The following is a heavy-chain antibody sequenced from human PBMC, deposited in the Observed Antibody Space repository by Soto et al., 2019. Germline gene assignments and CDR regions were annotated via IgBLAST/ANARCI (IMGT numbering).Heavy chain of an antibody. D-gene: IGHD3-22*01. V-gene: IGHV4-34*01. CDR3: AVVDSTENWFDP. CDR2: INHSGST. Sequence: SETLSLTCAVYGGSFSGYYWSWIRQPPGKGLEWIGEINHSGSTNYNPSLKSRVTISVDTSKNQFSLKLSSVTAADTAVYYCAVVDSTENWFDPWGQGALVTVSS. CDR1: GGSFSGYY. J-gene: IGHJ5*02.